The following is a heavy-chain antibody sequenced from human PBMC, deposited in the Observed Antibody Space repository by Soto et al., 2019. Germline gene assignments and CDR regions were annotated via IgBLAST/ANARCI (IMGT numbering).Heavy chain of an antibody. CDR2: IYYSGST. Sequence: LSLTCTVSGGSISSGGYYWSWIRQHPGKGLEWIGYIYYSGSTYYNPSLKSRVTISVDKSKNQFSLKLSSVTAADTAVYYCARGTAPTNAFDIWGQGTMVTVSS. CDR1: GGSISSGGYY. J-gene: IGHJ3*02. CDR3: ARGTAPTNAFDI. D-gene: IGHD6-25*01. V-gene: IGHV4-31*03.